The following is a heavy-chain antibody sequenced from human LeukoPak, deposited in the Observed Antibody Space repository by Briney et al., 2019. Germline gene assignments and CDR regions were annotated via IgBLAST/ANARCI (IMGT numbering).Heavy chain of an antibody. Sequence: SETLSLTCTVSGGSISSGSCYWSWIRQPAGKGLEWIGRIYTSGSTNYNPSLKSRVTISVDTSKNQFSLKLSSVTAADTAVYYCARDPAGYDFWSGSPFAPWGQGTLVTVSS. CDR3: ARDPAGYDFWSGSPFAP. D-gene: IGHD3-3*01. CDR1: GGSISSGSCY. J-gene: IGHJ5*02. V-gene: IGHV4-61*02. CDR2: IYTSGST.